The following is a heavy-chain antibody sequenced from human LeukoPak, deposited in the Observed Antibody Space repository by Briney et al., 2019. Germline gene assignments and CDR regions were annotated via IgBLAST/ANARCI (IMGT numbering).Heavy chain of an antibody. Sequence: SETLSLTCTVSGGSISSGGYYWSWIRQHPGKGLEWIGYIYYSGSTYYNPSLKSRVTISVDTSKNQFSLKLSSVTAADTAVYYCARDYNGSGSYSLQIDYWGQGTLVTVSS. CDR1: GGSISSGGYY. J-gene: IGHJ4*02. CDR3: ARDYNGSGSYSLQIDY. V-gene: IGHV4-31*03. D-gene: IGHD3-10*01. CDR2: IYYSGST.